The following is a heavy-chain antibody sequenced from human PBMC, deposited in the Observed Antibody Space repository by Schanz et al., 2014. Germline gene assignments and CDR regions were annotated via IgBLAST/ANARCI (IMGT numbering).Heavy chain of an antibody. V-gene: IGHV3-30*03. Sequence: QVHLVESGGGVVQPGGSLRLSCAGSGFSFSDYGMHWVRQAPGRGLEWVAVISYHGSERYYADSVRGRFTISRDNSNNTLSLQMNSLRAEDTAVYYCVREVGAAAGLAWGLDYWGRGTLVTVSS. CDR1: GFSFSDYG. D-gene: IGHD6-13*01. CDR2: ISYHGSER. J-gene: IGHJ4*02. CDR3: VREVGAAAGLAWGLDY.